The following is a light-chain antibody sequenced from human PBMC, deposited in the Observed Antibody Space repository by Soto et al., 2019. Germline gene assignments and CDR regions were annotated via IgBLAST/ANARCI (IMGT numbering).Light chain of an antibody. V-gene: IGKV1-13*02. Sequence: AIHVTQSPSSLSASVGDRVTMTCRASQAIRTDLGWYQQKPGKAPKLLIYDASSLESGVPSRFSGSGSGTEFTLTISSLQPDDFATYYCQQDNSYSGTFGQGTKVDIK. CDR3: QQDNSYSGT. CDR1: QAIRTD. J-gene: IGKJ1*01. CDR2: DAS.